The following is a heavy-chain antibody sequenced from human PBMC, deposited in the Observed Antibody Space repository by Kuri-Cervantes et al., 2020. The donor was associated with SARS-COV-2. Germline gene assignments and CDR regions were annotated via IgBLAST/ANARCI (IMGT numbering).Heavy chain of an antibody. Sequence: GKSLKISCRALGFPLTSFPVYWVRQAPGKGLQWLAIISSDGNNLHYIDSVKGRFSLSRDNSMNTVFLQMDSLRMEDTGVYFCARVDRPVIGGRDYGLDVWGQGTAVTVSS. CDR1: GFPLTSFP. J-gene: IGHJ6*02. CDR2: ISSDGNNL. D-gene: IGHD2/OR15-2a*01. V-gene: IGHV3-30*10. CDR3: ARVDRPVIGGRDYGLDV.